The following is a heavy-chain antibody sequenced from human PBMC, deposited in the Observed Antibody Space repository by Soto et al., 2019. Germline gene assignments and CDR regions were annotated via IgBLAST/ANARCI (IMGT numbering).Heavy chain of an antibody. CDR3: AGWAVGIMIFGVPKDY. V-gene: IGHV4-34*01. CDR2: INHSGSA. D-gene: IGHD3-3*01. J-gene: IGHJ4*02. CDR1: VGSFSGHY. Sequence: TETLSLTCAVYVGSFSGHYWSWIRQPPGKGLEWIGEINHSGSANYNPSLKSRVTISVDTSKNQFSLKLTSVTAADTAVYYCAGWAVGIMIFGVPKDYWSQGTQVTVYS.